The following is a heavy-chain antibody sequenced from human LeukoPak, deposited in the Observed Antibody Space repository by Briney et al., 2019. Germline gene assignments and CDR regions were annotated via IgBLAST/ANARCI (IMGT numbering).Heavy chain of an antibody. CDR2: INHSGSA. J-gene: IGHJ2*01. CDR1: GESFSGYY. Sequence: SETLSLTCAVYGESFSGYYWSWIRQPPGKGLEWIGEINHSGSANYNPSLKSRVTISVDTSKNQFSLKLSSVTAADTAVYYCARRIFGVVPRNWYFDLWGRGTLVTVSS. V-gene: IGHV4-34*01. CDR3: ARRIFGVVPRNWYFDL. D-gene: IGHD3-3*01.